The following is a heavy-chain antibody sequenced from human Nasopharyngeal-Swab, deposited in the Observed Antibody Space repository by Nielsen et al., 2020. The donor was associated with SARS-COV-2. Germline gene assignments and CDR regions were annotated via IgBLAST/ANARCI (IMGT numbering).Heavy chain of an antibody. J-gene: IGHJ4*02. CDR3: ARVRGITMIQGAYYFDN. D-gene: IGHD3-10*01. CDR2: IYYSGST. V-gene: IGHV4-59*01. Sequence: WIRQPPGKGLEWIGYIYYSGSTNYNPSLKSRVTISVDTSKNQFSLKLSSVTAADTAVYYCARVRGITMIQGAYYFDNWGQGTRVTVSS.